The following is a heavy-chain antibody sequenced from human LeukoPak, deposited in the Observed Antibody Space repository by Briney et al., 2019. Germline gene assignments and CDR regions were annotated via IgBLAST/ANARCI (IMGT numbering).Heavy chain of an antibody. J-gene: IGHJ4*02. D-gene: IGHD1-26*01. CDR2: IIPIFGTA. Sequence: SLKVSCKASGGTFSSYAISWVRQAPGQGLEWMGRIIPIFGTANYTQTFQGRVTITTDESTSTAYMEVGSLRDQDTAVYYCATRPGGVGADIDYWGQGTLVTVSS. CDR1: GGTFSSYA. V-gene: IGHV1-69*05. CDR3: ATRPGGVGADIDY.